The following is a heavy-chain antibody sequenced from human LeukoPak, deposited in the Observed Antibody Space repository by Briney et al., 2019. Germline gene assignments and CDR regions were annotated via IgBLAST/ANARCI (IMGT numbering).Heavy chain of an antibody. J-gene: IGHJ5*02. D-gene: IGHD6-6*01. CDR3: ARGRRAYSSSSNWLDP. V-gene: IGHV4-34*01. CDR1: GGSFSGYY. Sequence: SETLSLTCAVYGGSFSGYYWSWIRQPPGKGLEWIGEINHSGSTNYNPSLKSRVTISVDTSKNQFSLKLSSVTAADTAVYYCARGRRAYSSSSNWLDPWGQGTLVTVSS. CDR2: INHSGST.